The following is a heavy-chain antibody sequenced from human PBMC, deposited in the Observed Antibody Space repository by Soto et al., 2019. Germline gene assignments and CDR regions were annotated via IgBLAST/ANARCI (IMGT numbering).Heavy chain of an antibody. J-gene: IGHJ4*02. CDR2: INPNSGGT. CDR3: AREVVAVAGTVGYFDY. CDR1: GYTFTGYY. V-gene: IGHV1-2*02. Sequence: ASVKVSCKASGYTFTGYYMHWVRQAPGQGLEWMGWINPNSGGTNYAQKFQGRVTMTRDTSISTAYMELSRLRSDDTAVYYCAREVVAVAGTVGYFDYWGQGTLVTVSS. D-gene: IGHD6-19*01.